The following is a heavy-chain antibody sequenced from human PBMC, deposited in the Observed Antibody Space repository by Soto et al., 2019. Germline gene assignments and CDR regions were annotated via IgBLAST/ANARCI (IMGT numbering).Heavy chain of an antibody. CDR1: GGTFSSYA. CDR2: IIPIFGTA. Sequence: ASVKVSCKASGGTFSSYAISWVRQAPGQGLEWMGGIIPIFGTANYAQKFQGRVTITADESTSTAYMELSSLRSEDTAVYYCARSTKAGATRTFDYWGQGTLVTVSS. D-gene: IGHD1-1*01. J-gene: IGHJ4*02. CDR3: ARSTKAGATRTFDY. V-gene: IGHV1-69*13.